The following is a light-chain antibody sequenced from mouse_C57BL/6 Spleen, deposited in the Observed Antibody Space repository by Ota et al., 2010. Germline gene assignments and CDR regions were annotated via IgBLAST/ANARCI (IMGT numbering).Light chain of an antibody. CDR1: QNVDTA. CDR3: QQYSSYPT. J-gene: IGKJ4*01. CDR2: SAS. V-gene: IGKV6-13*01. Sequence: DIVMTQSQKFMSTSVGDRVSITCKASQNVDTAVAWYQQKPGQSPKLLIYSASNQYTGVPDRFTGSGSGTDFTLTISNMQSEDLADYFCQQYSSYPTFGSGTKLEIK.